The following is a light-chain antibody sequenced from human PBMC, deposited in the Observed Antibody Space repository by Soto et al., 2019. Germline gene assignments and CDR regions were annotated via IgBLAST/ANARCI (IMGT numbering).Light chain of an antibody. J-gene: IGKJ1*01. Sequence: DIQMTQSPSTLSASVGDRVTITCRASQTISSWLACSQQKPGKAPKLLIYKASSLQSGVPSRFSGSGSGTEFTLTISSPQPDDFATFYCQQYNTKCTVGQGTEVDI. CDR3: QQYNTKCT. CDR2: KAS. CDR1: QTISSW. V-gene: IGKV1-5*03.